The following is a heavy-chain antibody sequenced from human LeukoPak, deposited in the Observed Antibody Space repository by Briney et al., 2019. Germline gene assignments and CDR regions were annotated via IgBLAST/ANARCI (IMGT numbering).Heavy chain of an antibody. D-gene: IGHD5-18*01. CDR1: DESFSGHY. CDR2: INHSGST. CDR3: ARGRRDTPFLMSWNWFDP. J-gene: IGHJ5*02. V-gene: IGHV4-34*01. Sequence: PSETLSLTCAVDDESFSGHYWSWIRQPPGKGLEWIGEINHSGSTNFNPSLRSRVSISVDTSESQVSLKMTSVTAADTAVYYCARGRRDTPFLMSWNWFDPWGRGTLVTVSS.